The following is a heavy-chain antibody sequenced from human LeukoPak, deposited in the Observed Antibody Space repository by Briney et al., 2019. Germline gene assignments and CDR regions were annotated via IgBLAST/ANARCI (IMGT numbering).Heavy chain of an antibody. CDR3: ARDQEAFDY. CDR2: IIPIFGTA. V-gene: IGHV1-69*13. CDR1: GGTFSSYA. J-gene: IGHJ4*02. Sequence: SVKVSCKASGGTFSSYAISWVRQAPGQGLEWMGGIIPIFGTANYAQKFQGRVTITADESTSAVHMELSGLRSEDTAVYYCARDQEAFDYWGQGTLVTVSS.